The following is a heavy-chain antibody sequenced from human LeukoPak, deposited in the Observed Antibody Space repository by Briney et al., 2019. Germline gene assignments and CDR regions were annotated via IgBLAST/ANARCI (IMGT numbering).Heavy chain of an antibody. CDR1: GGSFSGYY. V-gene: IGHV4-34*01. CDR3: ASGVTATPLDY. D-gene: IGHD2-21*02. J-gene: IGHJ4*02. Sequence: PSETLSLTCAVYGGSFSGYYWSWIRQPPGKGLEWIGEINHSGSTNYNPSLKSRVTISVDTSKNQFSLKLSSVTAADTAVYYCASGVTATPLDYWGQGTLVTVSS. CDR2: INHSGST.